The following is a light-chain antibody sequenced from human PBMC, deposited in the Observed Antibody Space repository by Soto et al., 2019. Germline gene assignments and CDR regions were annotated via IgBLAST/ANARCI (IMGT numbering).Light chain of an antibody. Sequence: QSALTQPASVSGSPGQSITISCTGTSSDVGSYNLVSWYQQHPGKAPKLMIYEVNKRPSGVSNRFSGSKSGNTASLTISGLQAEDEADYYCCSYAGSSTVAFGGGTKVTVL. J-gene: IGLJ2*01. CDR1: SSDVGSYNL. CDR2: EVN. CDR3: CSYAGSSTVA. V-gene: IGLV2-23*02.